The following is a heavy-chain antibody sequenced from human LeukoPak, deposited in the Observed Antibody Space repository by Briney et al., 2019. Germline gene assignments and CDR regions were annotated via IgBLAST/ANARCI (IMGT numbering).Heavy chain of an antibody. Sequence: GESLKISCKGSGYSFTSYGIGWVRQMPGKGLEWIGIIYPGDSDTRYSPSFQGQVTISADKSISTAYLQWSSLKASDTAMYYCARRHTYYYGSGSYYNFDYWGQGTLVTVSS. CDR3: ARRHTYYYGSGSYYNFDY. J-gene: IGHJ4*02. CDR1: GYSFTSYG. V-gene: IGHV5-51*01. D-gene: IGHD3-10*01. CDR2: IYPGDSDT.